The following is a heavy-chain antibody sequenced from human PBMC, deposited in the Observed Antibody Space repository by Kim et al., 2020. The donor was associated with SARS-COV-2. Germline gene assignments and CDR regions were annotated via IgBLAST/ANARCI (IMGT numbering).Heavy chain of an antibody. V-gene: IGHV4-59*08. D-gene: IGHD1-26*01. CDR2: VHFSGSS. Sequence: SETLSLTCTVSGASISTYYWSWIRQPPEKGLEYIGYVHFSGSSYYNPSLNNRVTMSVDTSKNQFSLKVTSVTAEDTEIYYCERHSLEHLVRRRGYYTYPMDVWGRGATVVVSS. J-gene: IGHJ6*02. CDR1: GASISTYY. CDR3: ERHSLEHLVRRRGYYTYPMDV.